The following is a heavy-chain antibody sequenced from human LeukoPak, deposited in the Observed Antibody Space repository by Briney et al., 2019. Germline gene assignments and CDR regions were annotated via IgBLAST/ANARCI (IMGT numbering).Heavy chain of an antibody. D-gene: IGHD2-15*01. CDR2: ISGSGGST. Sequence: QAGGSLRLSCAASGFTFSSYAMSWVRQAPGKGLEWVSAISGSGGSTYYADSVKGRFTISRDNSKNTLYLQMNSLRAEDTAVYYCAKTPSSYMGCSGGSCYLFDYWGQGTLVTVSS. CDR1: GFTFSSYA. CDR3: AKTPSSYMGCSGGSCYLFDY. J-gene: IGHJ4*02. V-gene: IGHV3-23*01.